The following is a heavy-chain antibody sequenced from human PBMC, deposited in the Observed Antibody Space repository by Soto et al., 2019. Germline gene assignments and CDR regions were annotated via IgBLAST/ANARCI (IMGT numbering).Heavy chain of an antibody. CDR2: VSQRGGT. CDR3: AKHVTDSGTRGYDS. Sequence: QVQLQESGPGLVSPSGTLSLTCAVSGGPITYWLSWVRQSPGKGLEWIGEVSQRGGTNYIPSLKSRVTISIDNSRNQIFLHLTSVTAADTAVYFYAKHVTDSGTRGYDSWGQGILVTVSS. J-gene: IGHJ5*02. CDR1: GGPITYW. D-gene: IGHD1-1*01. V-gene: IGHV4-4*02.